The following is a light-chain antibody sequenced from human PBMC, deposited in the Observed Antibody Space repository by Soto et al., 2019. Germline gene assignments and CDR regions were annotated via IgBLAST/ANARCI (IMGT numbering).Light chain of an antibody. Sequence: EIVLTQSPATLSLSPGERATLSRRASQSVSSFLAWHQQKPGQAPRLLIYDASNRAPGIPARFSGSGSGTDFTLTISSLEPEDFAVYYCQQRGNWPSITFGGGTKV. V-gene: IGKV3-11*01. CDR1: QSVSSF. CDR2: DAS. J-gene: IGKJ4*01. CDR3: QQRGNWPSIT.